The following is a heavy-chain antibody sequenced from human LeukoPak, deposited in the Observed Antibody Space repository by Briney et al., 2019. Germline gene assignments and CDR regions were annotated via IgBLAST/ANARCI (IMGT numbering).Heavy chain of an antibody. Sequence: ASVKVSCKTSGYNFTGYYMHWVRQAPGQGLEWMGWINPNSGATNYAQKFQGRVTMTRDTSISTVYVELSSLRSDDTALYYRTRHNYQFDFNSWGQGTPVTVSS. CDR2: INPNSGAT. J-gene: IGHJ4*02. D-gene: IGHD5-24*01. CDR1: GYNFTGYY. V-gene: IGHV1-2*02. CDR3: TRHNYQFDFNS.